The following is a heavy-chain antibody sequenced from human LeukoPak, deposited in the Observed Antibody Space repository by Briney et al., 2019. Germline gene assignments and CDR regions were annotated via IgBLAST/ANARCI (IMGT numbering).Heavy chain of an antibody. CDR1: GFTFDDYA. CDR2: ICWDSGSL. J-gene: IGHJ4*02. V-gene: IGHV3-9*01. Sequence: GGSLTLSCAASGFTFDDYAIHWVRQAPAKGRDWVSVICWDSGSLGYADSVKGRFTISRDKAKNSLYLQMNSLRAEDTGLYYCAKNPYHYDSSGYCDYWGPGTQVTVSP. D-gene: IGHD3-22*01. CDR3: AKNPYHYDSSGYCDY.